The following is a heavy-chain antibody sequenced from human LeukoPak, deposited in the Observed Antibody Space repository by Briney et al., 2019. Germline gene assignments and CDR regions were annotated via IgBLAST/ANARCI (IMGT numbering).Heavy chain of an antibody. CDR1: GFTFSSYA. CDR2: ISGSGGST. J-gene: IGHJ4*02. Sequence: PGGSLRLSCAASGFTFSSYAMSWVRQAPGKGLEWVSAISGSGGSTYYAASVKGRFTICRDNSKNTLYLQMNSLRAEDTAVYYCAKVGYDILTGYDYWGQGTLVTVSS. V-gene: IGHV3-23*01. D-gene: IGHD3-9*01. CDR3: AKVGYDILTGYDY.